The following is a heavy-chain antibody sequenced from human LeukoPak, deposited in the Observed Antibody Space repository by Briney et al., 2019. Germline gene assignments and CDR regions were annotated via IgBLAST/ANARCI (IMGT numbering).Heavy chain of an antibody. D-gene: IGHD1-1*01. CDR3: ARAQETGTSSWFDP. CDR2: INPNSGGT. J-gene: IGHJ5*02. V-gene: IGHV1-2*02. CDR1: GYTFTGYY. Sequence: ASVKVSCKASGYTFTGYYMHWVRQAPGQGLEWMGWINPNSGGTNYAQKFQGRVTMTRDTSISTAYMELSRLRSDDTAVYYCARAQETGTSSWFDPWGQGTLVTVSS.